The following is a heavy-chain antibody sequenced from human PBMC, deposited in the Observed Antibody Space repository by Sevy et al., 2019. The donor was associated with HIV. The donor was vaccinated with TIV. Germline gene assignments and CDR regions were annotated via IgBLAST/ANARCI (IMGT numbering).Heavy chain of an antibody. CDR2: VSYDGGNR. CDR1: AFTFSTYA. D-gene: IGHD2-15*01. V-gene: IGHV3-30*18. Sequence: GGSLRLSCAASAFTFSTYAMHWVRQAPGKGLEWVAVVSYDGGNRHYADSVKGGFTISRDNSKNTLYLQMNSPRGEDTAVYYCAKDAGGCSGGNCYWATNYYGMDVWGQGTTVTVSS. CDR3: AKDAGGCSGGNCYWATNYYGMDV. J-gene: IGHJ6*02.